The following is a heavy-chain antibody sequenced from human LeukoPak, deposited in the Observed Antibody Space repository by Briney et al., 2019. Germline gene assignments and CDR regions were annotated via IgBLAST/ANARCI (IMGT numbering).Heavy chain of an antibody. Sequence: SETLSLTCTVSGGSISSYYWSWIRQPPGKGLEWIGYIYYSGSTNYNPSLKSRVTISVDTSKNQFSLKLSSVTAADTAVYYCARFRTVVAGYFGYWGQGTLVTVSS. V-gene: IGHV4-59*08. CDR2: IYYSGST. D-gene: IGHD6-19*01. J-gene: IGHJ4*02. CDR1: GGSISSYY. CDR3: ARFRTVVAGYFGY.